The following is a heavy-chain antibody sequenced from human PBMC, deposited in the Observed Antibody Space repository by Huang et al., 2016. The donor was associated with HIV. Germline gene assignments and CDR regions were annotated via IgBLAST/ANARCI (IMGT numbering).Heavy chain of an antibody. J-gene: IGHJ1*01. CDR3: ARTGVAVSDDPEYFQH. D-gene: IGHD3-3*01. CDR2: IYYSGTT. CDR1: GGSINSNTFY. Sequence: LQESGPGLVGPSETLSLTCAVSGGSINSNTFYWGWIRRPPGQALAWIGSIYYSGTTYYNPGLKGRARIAVDASKNRIFLHLRAVTAADTGVYYCARTGVAVSDDPEYFQHWGQGALVTIS. V-gene: IGHV4-39*02.